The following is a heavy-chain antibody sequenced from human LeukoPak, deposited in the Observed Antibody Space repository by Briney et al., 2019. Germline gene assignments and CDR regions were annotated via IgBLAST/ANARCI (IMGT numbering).Heavy chain of an antibody. D-gene: IGHD6-19*01. CDR3: AKDQQWLVSNWFDP. CDR1: GFTFSSYA. Sequence: PGGSLRLSCAASGFTFSSYAMSWVRQAPGKGLEWVSAISGSGGSTYYADSVKGRFTISRDNSENTLYLQMNSLRAEDTAVYYCAKDQQWLVSNWFDPWGQGTLVTVSS. CDR2: ISGSGGST. V-gene: IGHV3-23*01. J-gene: IGHJ5*02.